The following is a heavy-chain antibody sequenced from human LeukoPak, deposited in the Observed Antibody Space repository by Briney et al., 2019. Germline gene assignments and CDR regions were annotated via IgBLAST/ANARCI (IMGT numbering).Heavy chain of an antibody. CDR1: GYTFTTYG. Sequence: ASVKFSCKSSGYTFTTYGINWVRQASGQGLEWMGWMSPNSGNTGYAQKFQGRVTITRNTSISTVYMELSDLRSEDTAVYYCARMDKEGDASRVDWFDPWGQGTLVTVSS. CDR2: MSPNSGNT. CDR3: ARMDKEGDASRVDWFDP. J-gene: IGHJ5*02. D-gene: IGHD2-2*03. V-gene: IGHV1-8*03.